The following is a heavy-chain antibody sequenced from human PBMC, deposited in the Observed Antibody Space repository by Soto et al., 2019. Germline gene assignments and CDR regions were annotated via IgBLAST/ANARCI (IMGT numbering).Heavy chain of an antibody. Sequence: SETLSLTCSVSVADINTYSWTWIRQPAGKGLEWIGRIYTSASINYNPSLKGRVTLSVDTSTNQVSLRLASVTAADTAVYYCARAEGWETDWEDWGQGKLVTGS. CDR2: IYTSASI. D-gene: IGHD1-26*01. J-gene: IGHJ4*02. CDR1: VADINTYS. V-gene: IGHV4-4*07. CDR3: ARAEGWETDWED.